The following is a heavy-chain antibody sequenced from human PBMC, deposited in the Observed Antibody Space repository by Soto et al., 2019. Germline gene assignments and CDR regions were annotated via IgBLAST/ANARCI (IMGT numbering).Heavy chain of an antibody. J-gene: IGHJ3*02. Sequence: PGGSLRLSCASSGFTFSTYSMNWFRQAAGKGLDWVSSISSSSSYIYYADSVKGRFTISRDNAKNSLYLQMNSLRAEDTAVYYCARDRRGQTGAFDIWGQGTMVTVSS. CDR3: ARDRRGQTGAFDI. D-gene: IGHD5-12*01. CDR1: GFTFSTYS. CDR2: ISSSSSYI. V-gene: IGHV3-21*01.